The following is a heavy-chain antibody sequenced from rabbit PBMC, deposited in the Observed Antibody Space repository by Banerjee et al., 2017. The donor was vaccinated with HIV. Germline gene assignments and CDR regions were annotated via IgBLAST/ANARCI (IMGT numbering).Heavy chain of an antibody. D-gene: IGHD7-1*01. CDR3: AREGYSGYEL. CDR1: GFDFSGYG. Sequence: QEQLVESGGGLVQPGGSLKLSCKASGFDFSGYGVNWVRQAPGKGLEWIGCISTGDGTTLYASWVNGRFTISKTSSTTVTLQMTSLSAADTATYFCAREGYSGYELWGPGTLVTVS. V-gene: IGHV1S39*01. J-gene: IGHJ4*01. CDR2: ISTGDGTT.